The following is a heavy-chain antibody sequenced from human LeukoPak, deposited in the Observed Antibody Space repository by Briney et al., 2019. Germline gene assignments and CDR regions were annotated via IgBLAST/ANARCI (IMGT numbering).Heavy chain of an antibody. J-gene: IGHJ5*02. CDR3: ARAAHATPNWFDP. CDR2: IYYSGST. Sequence: PSETLSLTCAVYGGSFSGYYWSWIRQPPGKGLEWIGSIYYSGSTSYNPSLKSRVTISVDTSKNQFSLKLRSVTAADTAVYYCARAAHATPNWFDPWGQGTLVTVSS. V-gene: IGHV4-34*01. CDR1: GGSFSGYY. D-gene: IGHD2-8*01.